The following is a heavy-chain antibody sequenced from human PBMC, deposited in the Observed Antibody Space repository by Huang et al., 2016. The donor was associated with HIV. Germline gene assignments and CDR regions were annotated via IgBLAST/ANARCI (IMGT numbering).Heavy chain of an antibody. CDR2: FEPEIGET. Sequence: QVQLVQSRAEVKKPGASVKVSCKVSEYTLTELSIHWVRQPPGKGLEWMGGFEPEIGETIYAQKFQGRVTMTEDTSTETAFMERSGLRPEDTAVYYCATGFDVFFDFWGQGTLVTVSS. CDR3: ATGFDVFFDF. V-gene: IGHV1-24*01. D-gene: IGHD3-9*01. CDR1: EYTLTELS. J-gene: IGHJ4*02.